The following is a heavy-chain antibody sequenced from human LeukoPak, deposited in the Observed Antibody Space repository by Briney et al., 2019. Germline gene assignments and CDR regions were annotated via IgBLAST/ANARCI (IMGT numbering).Heavy chain of an antibody. J-gene: IGHJ4*02. CDR1: GYTFTSYA. CDR3: ARMEMATAIFDY. Sequence: ASVKVSCKASGYTFTSYAITWVRQAPGQGLEWMGWISAYNGNTNYAQNLQGRVTMTTDASTSTAYMELRSLRSDDTAMYYCARMEMATAIFDYWGQGTLVTVSS. CDR2: ISAYNGNT. D-gene: IGHD5-24*01. V-gene: IGHV1-18*01.